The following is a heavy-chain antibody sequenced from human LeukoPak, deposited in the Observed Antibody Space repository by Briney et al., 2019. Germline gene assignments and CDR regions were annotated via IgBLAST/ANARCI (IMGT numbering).Heavy chain of an antibody. J-gene: IGHJ5*02. CDR3: AKDAGSKGDNWNDEEYNWFDP. CDR1: GFTFSSYG. D-gene: IGHD1-1*01. V-gene: IGHV3-30*02. Sequence: GGSLRLSCAASGFTFSSYGMHWVRQAPGKGLEWVAFIRYDGSNKYYADSVKGRFTISRDNSKNTLYLQMNSLRAEDTAVYYCAKDAGSKGDNWNDEEYNWFDPWGQGTLVTVSS. CDR2: IRYDGSNK.